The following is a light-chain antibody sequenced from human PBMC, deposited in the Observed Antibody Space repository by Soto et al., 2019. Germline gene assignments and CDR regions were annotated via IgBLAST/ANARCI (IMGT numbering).Light chain of an antibody. V-gene: IGLV2-23*02. J-gene: IGLJ1*01. Sequence: SAVTQPAPVSGSPGQSITISCSGTSSDVGSYNLLSWYQQHPGKAPKLMIYEVSKRPSGVSNRFSGSKSGNTASLTISGLQAEDEADYYCCSYAGSSTYGFGTGTKVTAL. CDR1: SSDVGSYNL. CDR3: CSYAGSSTYG. CDR2: EVS.